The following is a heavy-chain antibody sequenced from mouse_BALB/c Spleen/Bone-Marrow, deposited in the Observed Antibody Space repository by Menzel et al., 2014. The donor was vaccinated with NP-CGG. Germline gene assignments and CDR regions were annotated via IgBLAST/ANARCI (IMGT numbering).Heavy chain of an antibody. D-gene: IGHD2-3*01. CDR3: ARPDDGYYAMDY. Sequence: EVKLMESGGGLVQPGGSLKLSCAASGFDFSRYWMSWARPAPGKRLEWIGEINPDSSTINYTPSLKDKFIISRDNAKNTLYLQMSKVRSEDTALYYCARPDDGYYAMDYWGQGTSVTVSS. J-gene: IGHJ4*01. CDR2: INPDSSTI. CDR1: GFDFSRYW. V-gene: IGHV4-1*02.